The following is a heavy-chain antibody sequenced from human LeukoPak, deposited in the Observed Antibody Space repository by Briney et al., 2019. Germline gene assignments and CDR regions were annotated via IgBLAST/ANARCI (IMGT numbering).Heavy chain of an antibody. CDR2: VLDNVRT. D-gene: IGHD5-18*01. CDR1: GGSISSHY. J-gene: IGHJ4*02. Sequence: SETLSLTCTVSGGSISSHYWSWVRQPPGKGLEWIGYVLDNVRTKDNPSLNSRSTLSADTSKNQFSLRLTSVTAADTAVYYCATIKRGNIFGFFDFWGQGILVTVSS. CDR3: ATIKRGNIFGFFDF. V-gene: IGHV4-59*11.